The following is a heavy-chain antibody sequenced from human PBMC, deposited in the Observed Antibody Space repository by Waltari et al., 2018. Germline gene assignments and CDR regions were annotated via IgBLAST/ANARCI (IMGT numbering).Heavy chain of an antibody. J-gene: IGHJ4*02. CDR1: GFTFSSYA. D-gene: IGHD3-22*01. Sequence: QVQLVESGGGVVQPGGSLRLSCAASGFTFSSYARHWVRQAPGKGLELVAVISYDGSNKYYADSVKGRFTISRDNSKNTLYLQMNSLRAEDTAVYYCARVSGYSCDYWGQGTLVTVSS. CDR3: ARVSGYSCDY. V-gene: IGHV3-30-3*01. CDR2: ISYDGSNK.